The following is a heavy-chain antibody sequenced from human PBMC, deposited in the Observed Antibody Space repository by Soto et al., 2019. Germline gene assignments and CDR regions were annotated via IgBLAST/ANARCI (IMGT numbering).Heavy chain of an antibody. CDR2: ISSSSSYI. CDR3: ARDRAYSGYDSDFDY. D-gene: IGHD5-12*01. Sequence: SGGSLRLSCAASGFTFSSYSMNWVRQAPGKGLEWVSSISSSSSYIYYADSVKGRFTISRDNAKNSLYLQMNSLRAEDTAVYYCARDRAYSGYDSDFDYWGQGTLVTVSS. V-gene: IGHV3-21*01. CDR1: GFTFSSYS. J-gene: IGHJ4*02.